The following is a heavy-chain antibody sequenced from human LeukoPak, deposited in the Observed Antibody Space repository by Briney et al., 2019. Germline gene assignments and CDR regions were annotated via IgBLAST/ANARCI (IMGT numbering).Heavy chain of an antibody. J-gene: IGHJ3*02. D-gene: IGHD2-2*01. CDR3: ARDSYCSSTSCYDAFDI. CDR1: GGSISSGSYY. V-gene: IGHV4-61*02. Sequence: SQTLSLTCTVSGGSISSGSYYWSWIRQPAGKGLKWIGRIYTSGSTNYNPSLKSRVTISVDTSKNQFSLKLSSVTAADTAVYYCARDSYCSSTSCYDAFDIRGQGTMVTVSS. CDR2: IYTSGST.